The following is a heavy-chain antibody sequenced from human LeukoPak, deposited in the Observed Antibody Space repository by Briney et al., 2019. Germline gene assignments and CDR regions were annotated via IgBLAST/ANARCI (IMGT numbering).Heavy chain of an antibody. CDR1: GFTFSDYY. V-gene: IGHV3-11*01. D-gene: IGHD3-10*01. J-gene: IGHJ4*02. Sequence: SLRLSCAASGFTFSDYYMSCIRQPPRKGLEWVSYISSSGTTIYYADSVRGRFAVSRDNAKNSLYLQRDSVSAEDTAVYYCASLRGVNRWGQGALVTVSS. CDR3: ASLRGVNR. CDR2: ISSSGTTI.